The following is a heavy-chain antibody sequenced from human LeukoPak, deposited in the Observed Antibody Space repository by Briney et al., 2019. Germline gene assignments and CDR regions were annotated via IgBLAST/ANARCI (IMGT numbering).Heavy chain of an antibody. D-gene: IGHD2-2*01. J-gene: IGHJ4*02. CDR1: GFMFSNFA. Sequence: GGSLRLSCAASGFMFSNFAMSWVRQAPGKGLEWVSTIYYSGGNTYSADSVKGRLTISRDNAKNTLYLQMNSLRAEDTAVYYCAKDQGQAVVPRRFDNWGQGTLVTVSS. V-gene: IGHV3-23*01. CDR2: IYYSGGNT. CDR3: AKDQGQAVVPRRFDN.